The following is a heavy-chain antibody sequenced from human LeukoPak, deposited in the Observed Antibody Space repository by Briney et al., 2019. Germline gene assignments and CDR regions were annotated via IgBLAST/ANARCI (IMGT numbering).Heavy chain of an antibody. CDR2: IYYSGST. J-gene: IGHJ3*02. D-gene: IGHD6-13*01. CDR1: GGSINSTNYY. CDR3: ARDAADDAFDI. V-gene: IGHV4-39*07. Sequence: SETLSLTCTVSGGSINSTNYYWGWIRQPPGKGLEWIGSIYYSGSTYYNPSLRSRVTISVDTSKNQFSLKLSSVTAADTAVYYCARDAADDAFDIWGQGTMVTVSS.